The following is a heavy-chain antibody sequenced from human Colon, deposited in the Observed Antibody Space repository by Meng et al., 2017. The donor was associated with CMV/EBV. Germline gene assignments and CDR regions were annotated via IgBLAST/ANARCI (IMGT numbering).Heavy chain of an antibody. CDR2: ITSRGSTI. CDR3: ARDARGGSSTGMDV. V-gene: IGHV3-48*03. CDR1: GFTLNYYE. D-gene: IGHD2-2*01. J-gene: IGHJ6*02. Sequence: GGSLRLSCAASGFTLNYYEMNWVRQAPGKGLEWVSYITSRGSTIYNADSVKGRFTISRDNAKNSLYLQMNSLRAEDTAVYYCARDARGGSSTGMDVWGQGTTVTVSS.